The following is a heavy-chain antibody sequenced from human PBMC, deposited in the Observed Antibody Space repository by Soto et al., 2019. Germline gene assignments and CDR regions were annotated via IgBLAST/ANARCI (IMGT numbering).Heavy chain of an antibody. CDR1: GIPFDAYA. D-gene: IGHD3-10*01. J-gene: IGHJ6*02. V-gene: IGHV3-23*01. CDR2: ISGSGGRT. Sequence: GGSLRLSCAVSGIPFDAYAMSWIRQARGKGLEWVSLISGSGGRTHYADSVKGRFTISRDNSKNTLYLQMNSLRADDTALYYCAKFGSGTICYGMGVWGQGTTVTVSS. CDR3: AKFGSGTICYGMGV.